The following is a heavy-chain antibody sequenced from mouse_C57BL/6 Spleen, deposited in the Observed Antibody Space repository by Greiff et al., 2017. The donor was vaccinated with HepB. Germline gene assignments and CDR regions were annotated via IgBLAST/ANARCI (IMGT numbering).Heavy chain of an antibody. CDR1: GFSLTSYG. V-gene: IGHV2-2*01. D-gene: IGHD2-4*01. CDR2: IWSGGST. Sequence: QLQQSGPGLVQPSQSLSITCTVSGFSLTSYGVHWVRQSPGKGLEWLGVIWSGGSTDYNAAFISRLSISKDNSKSQVFFKMNSLQADDTAIYYCARNVPLMITTVYYYAMDYWGQGTSVTVSS. CDR3: ARNVPLMITTVYYYAMDY. J-gene: IGHJ4*01.